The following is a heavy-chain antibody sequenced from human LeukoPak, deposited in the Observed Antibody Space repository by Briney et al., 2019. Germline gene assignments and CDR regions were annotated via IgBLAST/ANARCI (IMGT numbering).Heavy chain of an antibody. D-gene: IGHD5-24*01. J-gene: IGHJ4*02. CDR1: GFTFSSYG. V-gene: IGHV3-33*01. CDR2: IWYDGSNK. Sequence: GGSLRLSCAASGFTFSSYGMHWVRQAPGKGLEWVAVIWYDGSNKYYADSVKGRFTISRDNSKNTLYLQMNSLRAEDTAVFYCAREIDGYNRFDYWGQGTLVTVSS. CDR3: AREIDGYNRFDY.